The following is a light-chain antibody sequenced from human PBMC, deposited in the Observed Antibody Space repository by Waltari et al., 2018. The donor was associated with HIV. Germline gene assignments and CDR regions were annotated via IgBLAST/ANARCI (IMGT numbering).Light chain of an antibody. CDR3: HVWDSFSDHRV. CDR1: NIGSKS. Sequence: SYVLTQPPSVSVAPGQTARLSCEGDNIGSKSVHGYQQKPGQATGWVVYYDTDRPSGIPERFSGSNSGNTATLIISGVEAGDEADYYCHVWDSFSDHRVFGGGTELTVL. V-gene: IGLV3-21*02. J-gene: IGLJ2*01. CDR2: YDT.